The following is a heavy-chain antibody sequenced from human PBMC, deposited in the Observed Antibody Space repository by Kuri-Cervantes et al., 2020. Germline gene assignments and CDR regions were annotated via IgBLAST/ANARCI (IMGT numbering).Heavy chain of an antibody. J-gene: IGHJ4*02. D-gene: IGHD3-10*01. V-gene: IGHV3-9*01. Sequence: GGSLRLSCAASGFTFGDYWMHWVRQVPGKGLVWVSGISWNSGSIGYADSVKGRFTISRDNAKNSLYLQMNSLRAEDTAVYYCASMVRGTLLSYFDYWGQGTLVTVSS. CDR3: ASMVRGTLLSYFDY. CDR1: GFTFGDYW. CDR2: ISWNSGSI.